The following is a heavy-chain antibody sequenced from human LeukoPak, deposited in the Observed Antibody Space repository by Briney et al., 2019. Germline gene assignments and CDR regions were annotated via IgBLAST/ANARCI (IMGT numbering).Heavy chain of an antibody. V-gene: IGHV4-59*01. CDR3: ARDSRRGAYCSGGSCYNYYYGMDV. CDR1: GGSISSYY. CDR2: IYYSGST. J-gene: IGHJ6*02. D-gene: IGHD2-15*01. Sequence: PSETLSLTCTVSGGSISSYYWSWIRQPPGKGLKWIGYIYYSGSTNYNPSLKSRVTISVDTSKNQFSLKLSSVTAADTAVYYCARDSRRGAYCSGGSCYNYYYGMDVWGQGTTVTVSS.